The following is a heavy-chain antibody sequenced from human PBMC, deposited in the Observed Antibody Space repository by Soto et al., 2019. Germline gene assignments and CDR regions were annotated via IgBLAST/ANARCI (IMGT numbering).Heavy chain of an antibody. J-gene: IGHJ4*02. D-gene: IGHD3-22*01. CDR2: IIPIFGTA. Sequence: EASVKVSCKASGGTFSSYAISWVRQAPGQGLEWMGGIIPIFGTANYAQKFQGRVTITADESTSTAYMELSSLRSEDTAVYYCARSGYYDSSGYFDYWGQGTLVTVSS. V-gene: IGHV1-69*13. CDR1: GGTFSSYA. CDR3: ARSGYYDSSGYFDY.